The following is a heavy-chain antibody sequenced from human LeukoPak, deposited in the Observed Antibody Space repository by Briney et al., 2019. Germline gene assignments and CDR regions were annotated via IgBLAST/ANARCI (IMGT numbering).Heavy chain of an antibody. Sequence: GGSLRLSCAASGFTFSSYAMSWVGQARGKGVEGGSAISGSGGRTYYADSVKGRLTISRENSKNPLYLQINSLRAEDTAVYYCAKGLLWFGELGPYNWFDPWGQGTLVTVSS. CDR3: AKGLLWFGELGPYNWFDP. J-gene: IGHJ5*02. D-gene: IGHD3-10*01. V-gene: IGHV3-23*01. CDR2: ISGSGGRT. CDR1: GFTFSSYA.